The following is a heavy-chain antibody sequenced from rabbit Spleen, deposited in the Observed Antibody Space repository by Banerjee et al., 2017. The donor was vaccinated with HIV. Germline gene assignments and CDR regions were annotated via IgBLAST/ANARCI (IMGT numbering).Heavy chain of an antibody. Sequence: QEQLVESGGGLVKPEGSLTLSCKASGFTLSSYYMNWVRQAPGKGLEWIGCIYTGNVKTYYASWAKGRFTISKSSSTTVTLQMTSLTAADTATYFCARDLVAVIGWNFNLWGPGTLVTVS. CDR2: IYTGNVKT. J-gene: IGHJ4*01. D-gene: IGHD1-1*01. CDR1: GFTLSSYYM. CDR3: ARDLVAVIGWNFNL. V-gene: IGHV1S45*01.